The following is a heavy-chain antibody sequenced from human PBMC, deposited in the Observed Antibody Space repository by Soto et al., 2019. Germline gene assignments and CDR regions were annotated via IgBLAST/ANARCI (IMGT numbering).Heavy chain of an antibody. CDR2: IYHSGST. V-gene: IGHV4-4*02. D-gene: IGHD7-27*01. CDR3: ARDSRANWGFEYYVDY. J-gene: IGHJ4*02. CDR1: GGSISSSNW. Sequence: SETLSLTCAVSGGSISSSNWWSWVRQPPGKGLEWIGEIYHSGSTNYNPSLKSRVTISVDKSKNQFSLKLSSVTAADTAVYYCARDSRANWGFEYYVDYWGQGTLVTVSS.